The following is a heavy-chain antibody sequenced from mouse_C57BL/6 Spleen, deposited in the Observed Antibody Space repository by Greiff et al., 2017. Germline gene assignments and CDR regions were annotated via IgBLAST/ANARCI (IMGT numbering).Heavy chain of an antibody. Sequence: QVQLQQSGPELVKPGASVKISCKASGYAFSSSWMNWVKQRPGKGLEWIGRIYPGDGDTNYNGKFKGKATLTADKSSSTAYMQLSSLTSEDSAVYFCAREVDYDVNYWGQGTTLTVSS. V-gene: IGHV1-82*01. J-gene: IGHJ2*01. CDR1: GYAFSSSW. CDR3: AREVDYDVNY. D-gene: IGHD2-4*01. CDR2: IYPGDGDT.